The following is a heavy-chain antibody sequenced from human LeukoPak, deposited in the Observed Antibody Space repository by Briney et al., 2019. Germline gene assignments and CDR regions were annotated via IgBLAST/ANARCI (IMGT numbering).Heavy chain of an antibody. CDR1: GGSLSGYY. J-gene: IGHJ4*02. V-gene: IGHV4-34*01. CDR3: ARVVRSWWDYAKWYYFDY. D-gene: IGHD4-17*01. CDR2: INHSGST. Sequence: PSETLSLTCAVYGGSLSGYYWSWIRQPPGKGLEWIGEINHSGSTNYNPSLKSRVTISVDTSKNQFSLMLSSVTAADTAVYYCARVVRSWWDYAKWYYFDYWGQGTLVTVSS.